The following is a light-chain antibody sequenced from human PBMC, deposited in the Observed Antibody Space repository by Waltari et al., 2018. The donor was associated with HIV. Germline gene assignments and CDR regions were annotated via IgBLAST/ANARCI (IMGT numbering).Light chain of an antibody. Sequence: QSVLTQPPSVSAAPGQKVTISCSGSSSNIGKNYVAWYQQLPGTAPKLLIYDKNRRRAGFPVCLVGSTVGTSPTLGITGLQTGDEADYYCGAWDSRLSAVILGGGTKLTVL. CDR2: DKN. CDR1: SSNIGKNY. V-gene: IGLV1-51*01. J-gene: IGLJ2*01. CDR3: GAWDSRLSAVI.